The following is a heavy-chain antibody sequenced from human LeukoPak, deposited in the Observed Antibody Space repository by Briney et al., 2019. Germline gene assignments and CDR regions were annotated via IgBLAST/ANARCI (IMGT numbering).Heavy chain of an antibody. J-gene: IGHJ4*02. CDR2: IIPIFAPA. Sequence: ASVNLSCKASGGTFSIYAISWVRQAPGQGREWMGGIIPIFAPAIYRQKFPDRVTITAHEYTSTTYMEVSRLRTEDTAVYYCARSITMVPGYDYWGQGNLVTVSS. V-gene: IGHV1-69*13. CDR1: GGTFSIYA. CDR3: ARSITMVPGYDY. D-gene: IGHD3-10*01.